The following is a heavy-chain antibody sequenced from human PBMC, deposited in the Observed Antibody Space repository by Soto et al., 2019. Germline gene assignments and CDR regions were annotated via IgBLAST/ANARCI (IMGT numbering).Heavy chain of an antibody. Sequence: GGPLRLSCAASGFTFSDYYMSWIRQAPGKGLEWVSYVSSSSSYTNYADSVKGRFTISRDNAENSLYLQMNSLRAEDTAVYYCARGDYYDSSGPFSDAFDIWGRGTMVTVSS. CDR2: VSSSSSYT. V-gene: IGHV3-11*06. J-gene: IGHJ3*02. CDR3: ARGDYYDSSGPFSDAFDI. CDR1: GFTFSDYY. D-gene: IGHD3-22*01.